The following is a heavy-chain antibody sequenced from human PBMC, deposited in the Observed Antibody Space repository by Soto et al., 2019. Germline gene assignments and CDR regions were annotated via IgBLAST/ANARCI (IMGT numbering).Heavy chain of an antibody. J-gene: IGHJ4*02. CDR1: GFTFSSYA. CDR2: ISGSGGNT. D-gene: IGHD3-16*01. CDR3: AKVYYDYIWGSAPLDY. V-gene: IGHV3-23*01. Sequence: GGSLRLSCAASGFTFSSYAMSWVRQAPGKGLEWVSAISGSGGNTYYADSVKGRFTISRDNSKNTLYLQMNSLRAEDTAVYYCAKVYYDYIWGSAPLDYWGQGTLVTVSS.